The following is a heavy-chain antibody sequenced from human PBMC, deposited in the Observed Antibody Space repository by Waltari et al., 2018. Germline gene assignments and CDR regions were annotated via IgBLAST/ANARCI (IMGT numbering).Heavy chain of an antibody. Sequence: QVQLQESGPSLLKPSETLSPICNFSGCTISGFYWSWVRQPPGKGLDWIGYIYYTGSTNFNPSLKSRVTMSVDTSKNQFSLKLSSVTAADTAFYYCARGGGGDWEWFDPWGQGTLVTVSS. CDR2: IYYTGST. D-gene: IGHD2-21*02. V-gene: IGHV4-59*01. CDR3: ARGGGGDWEWFDP. CDR1: GCTISGFY. J-gene: IGHJ5*02.